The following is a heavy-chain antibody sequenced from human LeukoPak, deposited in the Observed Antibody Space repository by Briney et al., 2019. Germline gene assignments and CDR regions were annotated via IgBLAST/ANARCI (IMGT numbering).Heavy chain of an antibody. Sequence: GGSLCPSCVPSGFIFTNYWMHWVRQVPGKGPVWVGRIDKEGSAAFYAESVKGRFTISRDNVKSTVYLQMNSLTAEDTAVYHCARGGYSGIYYRFDWDRGSLVTVSS. CDR1: GFIFTNYW. CDR3: ARGGYSGIYYRFD. D-gene: IGHD1-26*01. V-gene: IGHV3-74*01. J-gene: IGHJ4*02. CDR2: IDKEGSAA.